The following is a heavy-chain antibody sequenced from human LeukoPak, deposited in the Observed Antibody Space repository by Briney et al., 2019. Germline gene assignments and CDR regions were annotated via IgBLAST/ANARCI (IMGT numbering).Heavy chain of an antibody. V-gene: IGHV4-59*11. CDR2: IHYSGIT. CDR1: GASISSHY. D-gene: IGHD1-1*01. Sequence: SETLSLTCTLSGASISSHYWSSIRRPPGRGLEWIGYIHYSGITSYDPSLKSRVTISVDTSKSQFSLNLSSVTAADTAVYYCARVYDRGKFDYWGPGTLVTVSS. J-gene: IGHJ4*02. CDR3: ARVYDRGKFDY.